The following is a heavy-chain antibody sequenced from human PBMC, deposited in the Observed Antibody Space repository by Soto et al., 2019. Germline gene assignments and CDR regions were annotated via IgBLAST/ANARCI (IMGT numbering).Heavy chain of an antibody. CDR3: ARVIVSSSWYIMPEGRYGLDV. D-gene: IGHD6-13*01. Sequence: ASVKVSCKASGYTFTSYYMHWVRQAPGQGLEWMGVITPSGGSTTYAQKFQGRVTMTRDTSTSTVYMELSSLRSEDTAVYYCARVIVSSSWYIMPEGRYGLDVWGQGPRVTVS. CDR1: GYTFTSYY. CDR2: ITPSGGST. J-gene: IGHJ6*02. V-gene: IGHV1-46*01.